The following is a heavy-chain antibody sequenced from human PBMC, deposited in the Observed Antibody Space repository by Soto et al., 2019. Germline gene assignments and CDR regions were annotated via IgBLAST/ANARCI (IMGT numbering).Heavy chain of an antibody. D-gene: IGHD2-15*01. J-gene: IGHJ5*02. V-gene: IGHV3-11*06. Sequence: PGGSLRLSCAGSGLTFGDSYTSWIRQAPGKGLEWLSYISPGSRYPAYADSVKGRFTISRDNAKRSLYLQMMSLTAEDTAIYYCVRGGGGGLFDPWGQGTMVTVAS. CDR3: VRGGGGGLFDP. CDR1: GLTFGDSY. CDR2: ISPGSRYP.